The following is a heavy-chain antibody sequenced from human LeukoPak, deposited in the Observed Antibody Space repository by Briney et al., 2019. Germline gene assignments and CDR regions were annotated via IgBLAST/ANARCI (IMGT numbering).Heavy chain of an antibody. D-gene: IGHD6-6*01. CDR3: ARGLYSSSLYYYYYYMDV. CDR2: INSDGSST. Sequence: GGSLRLSCAASGFTFSSYWMHWVRQAPGKGLVWVSRINSDGSSTSYADSVKGRFTISRGNAKNTLYLQMNSLRAEDTAVYYCARGLYSSSLYYYYYYMDVWGKGTTVTVSS. CDR1: GFTFSSYW. V-gene: IGHV3-74*01. J-gene: IGHJ6*03.